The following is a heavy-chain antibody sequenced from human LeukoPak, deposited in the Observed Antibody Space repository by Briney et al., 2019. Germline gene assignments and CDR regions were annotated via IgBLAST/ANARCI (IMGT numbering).Heavy chain of an antibody. CDR3: ARSSGWYTGFDY. CDR1: GGSFSGYY. CDR2: ISSSGSSI. V-gene: IGHV3-11*04. D-gene: IGHD6-19*01. J-gene: IGHJ4*02. Sequence: LSLTCAVYGGSFSGYYWSWIRQPPGKGLEWVSYISSSGSSIYYADSVKGRFTISRDNAKNSLYLQMDSLRAEDTAVYYCARSSGWYTGFDYWGQGTLVTVSS.